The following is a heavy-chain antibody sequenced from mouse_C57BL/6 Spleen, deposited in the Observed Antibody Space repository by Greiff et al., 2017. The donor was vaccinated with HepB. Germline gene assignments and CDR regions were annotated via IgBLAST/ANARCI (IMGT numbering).Heavy chain of an antibody. V-gene: IGHV1-22*01. CDR3: ARGPSIYDDYDGAWFAY. D-gene: IGHD2-4*01. CDR1: GYTFTDYN. J-gene: IGHJ3*01. Sequence: VQLQQSGPELVKPGASVKMSCKASGYTFTDYNMHWVKQSHGKSLEWIGYINPNNGGTSYNQKFKGKATLTVNKSSSTAYMELRSLTSEESAVYYCARGPSIYDDYDGAWFAYWGQGTMVTVSA. CDR2: INPNNGGT.